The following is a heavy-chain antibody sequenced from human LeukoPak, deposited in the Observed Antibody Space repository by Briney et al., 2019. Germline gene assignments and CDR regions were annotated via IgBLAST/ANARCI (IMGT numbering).Heavy chain of an antibody. Sequence: GGSLRLSCAASGFTFSSYAMHWARQAPGKGLEWVAVISYDGSNKYYADSVKGRFTISRDNSKNTLYLQMNSLRAEDTAVYYCARETYDFWSGRLYYFDYWGQGTLVTVSS. D-gene: IGHD3-3*01. J-gene: IGHJ4*02. V-gene: IGHV3-30*04. CDR2: ISYDGSNK. CDR3: ARETYDFWSGRLYYFDY. CDR1: GFTFSSYA.